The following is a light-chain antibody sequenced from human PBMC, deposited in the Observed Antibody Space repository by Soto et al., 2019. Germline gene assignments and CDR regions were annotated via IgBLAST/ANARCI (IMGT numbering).Light chain of an antibody. CDR1: SSDVGGYNS. CDR3: SSFTSSITYV. CDR2: DVT. J-gene: IGLJ1*01. Sequence: QSVLTQAASVSGCPGQSITISCTGTSSDVGGYNSVSWYRQDPGKAPKLIIYDVTYRPSGVSNRFSGSKSGNTASLTISGLQSEDEADYHCSSFTSSITYVFGTGTKVTVL. V-gene: IGLV2-14*01.